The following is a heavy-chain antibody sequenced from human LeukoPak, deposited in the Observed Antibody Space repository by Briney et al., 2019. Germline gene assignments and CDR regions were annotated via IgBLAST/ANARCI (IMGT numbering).Heavy chain of an antibody. CDR1: GGSFSGYY. CDR3: ARVSVDYVFDY. CDR2: INHSGST. D-gene: IGHD4-17*01. V-gene: IGHV4-34*01. Sequence: KSSETLSLTCAVYGGSFSGYYWSWIRQPPGKGLEWIGEINHSGSTNYNPSLKSRVTISVDTSKNQFSLKLSSVTAADTAVYYCARVSVDYVFDYWGQGTLVTVSS. J-gene: IGHJ4*02.